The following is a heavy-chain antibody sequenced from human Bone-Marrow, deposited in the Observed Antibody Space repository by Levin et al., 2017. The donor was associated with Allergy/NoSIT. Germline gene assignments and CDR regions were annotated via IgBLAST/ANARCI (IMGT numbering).Heavy chain of an antibody. D-gene: IGHD2-21*01. CDR1: GFTFSSYS. V-gene: IGHV3-21*01. CDR3: ARLFISSMIVADWFDP. J-gene: IGHJ5*02. CDR2: ISSSSSYI. Sequence: GGSLRLSCAASGFTFSSYSMNWVRQAPGKGLEWVSSISSSSSYIYYADSVKGRFTISRDNAKNSLYLQMNSLRAEDTAVYYCARLFISSMIVADWFDPWGQGTLVTVSS.